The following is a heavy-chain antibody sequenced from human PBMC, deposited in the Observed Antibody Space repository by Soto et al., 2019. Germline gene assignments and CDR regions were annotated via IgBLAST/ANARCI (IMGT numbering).Heavy chain of an antibody. CDR3: AKDNEGSITGTTY. CDR1: GFTFDDYA. Sequence: EVQLVESGGGLVQPGRSLRLSCAASGFTFDDYAMHWVRQAPGKGLEWVSGIRWNSGSIGYADSVKGRFTISRDNAKNSLYLQMNSLRAEDTALYYCAKDNEGSITGTTYWGQGTLVTVSS. CDR2: IRWNSGSI. J-gene: IGHJ4*02. D-gene: IGHD1-7*01. V-gene: IGHV3-9*01.